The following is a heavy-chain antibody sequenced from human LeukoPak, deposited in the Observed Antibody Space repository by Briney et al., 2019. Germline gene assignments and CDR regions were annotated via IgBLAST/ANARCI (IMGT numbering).Heavy chain of an antibody. CDR1: GGSFSGYY. J-gene: IGHJ4*02. D-gene: IGHD6-13*01. Sequence: PSETLSLTCAVYGGSFSGYYWSWIRQPPGKGLEWIGEINHSGSTNYNPSLKSRVTISVDTSKNQFSLKLSPVTAADTAVYYCARGIRRGIVAAGDDYWGQGTLVTVSS. CDR2: INHSGST. CDR3: ARGIRRGIVAAGDDY. V-gene: IGHV4-34*01.